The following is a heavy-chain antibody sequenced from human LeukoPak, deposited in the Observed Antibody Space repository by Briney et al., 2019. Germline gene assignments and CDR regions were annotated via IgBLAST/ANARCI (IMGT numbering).Heavy chain of an antibody. CDR2: VNPNSGNT. Sequence: ASVKVSCKASGYTFTSYDMNWVRQATGQGLEWMGWVNPNSGNTGYAQKFQGRVTMTIDTSISTSYMELSGLRSDDTAVYYCARGLLEFDIDYWGQGTLVTVSS. CDR3: ARGLLEFDIDY. V-gene: IGHV1-8*01. J-gene: IGHJ4*02. D-gene: IGHD1-1*01. CDR1: GYTFTSYD.